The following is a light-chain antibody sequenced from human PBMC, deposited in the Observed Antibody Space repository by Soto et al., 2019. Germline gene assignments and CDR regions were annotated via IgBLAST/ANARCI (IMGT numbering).Light chain of an antibody. Sequence: DIQMPQSPPTLSASVGDRVPITCRASQSISSLLAWYHHRPGKAPNLLIYDVSSLESGVPSRFSGSGSGTEVTLTISSLQTDDFATYYCHQYNTSPCTFDQGTKVDIK. CDR2: DVS. CDR3: HQYNTSPCT. J-gene: IGKJ1*01. V-gene: IGKV1-5*01. CDR1: QSISSL.